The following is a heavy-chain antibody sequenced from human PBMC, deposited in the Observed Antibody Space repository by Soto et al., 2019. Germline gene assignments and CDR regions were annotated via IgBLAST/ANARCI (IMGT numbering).Heavy chain of an antibody. J-gene: IGHJ4*02. CDR1: GYSFTSYW. V-gene: IGHV5-10-1*01. Sequence: GESLKISCKGSGYSFTSYWISWVRQMPGKGLEWMGRIDPSDSYTNYSPSFQGHVTISADKSISTAYLQWSSLKASDTAMYYCARHSSYQLLWGSGYDLGYRGQGTLVTVSS. CDR3: ARHSSYQLLWGSGYDLGY. D-gene: IGHD2-2*01. CDR2: IDPSDSYT.